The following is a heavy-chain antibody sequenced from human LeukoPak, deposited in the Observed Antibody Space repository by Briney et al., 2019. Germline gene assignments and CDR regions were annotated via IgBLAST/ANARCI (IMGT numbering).Heavy chain of an antibody. CDR2: ISGSGGST. V-gene: IGHV3-23*01. J-gene: IGHJ4*02. CDR1: GFTFSSYA. D-gene: IGHD3-10*01. CDR3: AKENLYGSGSYYNHYFDY. Sequence: GGSLRLSCAASGFTFSSYAMSWAHQAPGKGLEWVSAISGSGGSTYYADSVKGRFTISRDNSKNTLYLQMNSLRAEDTAVYYCAKENLYGSGSYYNHYFDYWGQGTLVTVSS.